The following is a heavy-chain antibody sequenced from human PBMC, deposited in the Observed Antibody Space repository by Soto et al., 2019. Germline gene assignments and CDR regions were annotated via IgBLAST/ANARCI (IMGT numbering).Heavy chain of an antibody. Sequence: EVQLVESGGGLVQPGGSLRLSCAASGFKFSNDWMTWVRQAPGEGLEWVASIKKGGSEEYYVDSEKGRFTISRDNTKNTLDLQMNSLRAEDTAVYYCARGHYGMDVWGQGNTVTVSS. CDR3: ARGHYGMDV. J-gene: IGHJ6*02. CDR1: GFKFSNDW. CDR2: IKKGGSEE. V-gene: IGHV3-7*05.